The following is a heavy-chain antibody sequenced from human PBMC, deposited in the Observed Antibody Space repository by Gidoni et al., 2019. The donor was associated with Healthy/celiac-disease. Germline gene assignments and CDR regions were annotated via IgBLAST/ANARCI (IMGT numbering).Heavy chain of an antibody. Sequence: EVQLVESGGGLFKPGGSLRLSCAASGFTFSSSSMNWFRQAPGKGLEWVSSISSSSSYIYYADSVKGRFTISRDNAKNSLYLQMNSLRAEDTAVYYCARRGSRYYDSSGYYVGYYFDYWGQGTLVTVSS. CDR2: ISSSSSYI. D-gene: IGHD3-22*01. J-gene: IGHJ4*02. V-gene: IGHV3-21*01. CDR3: ARRGSRYYDSSGYYVGYYFDY. CDR1: GFTFSSSS.